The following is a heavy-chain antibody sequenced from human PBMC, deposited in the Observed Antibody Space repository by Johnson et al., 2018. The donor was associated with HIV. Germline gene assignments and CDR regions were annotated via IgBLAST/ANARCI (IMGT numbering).Heavy chain of an antibody. CDR3: ARDLYYYDTSGYYLNGPDAFDI. CDR2: ISFDGSYK. Sequence: QVQLVESGGGVVQPGRSLRLSCAASGFTFSSYAMHWVRQAPGKGLEWVAVISFDGSYKYYADSVKGRFTIPSDSSKNTLYLQVNSLRAEDTAVYYCARDLYYYDTSGYYLNGPDAFDIWGQGTMVTVSS. V-gene: IGHV3-30*04. CDR1: GFTFSSYA. D-gene: IGHD3-22*01. J-gene: IGHJ3*02.